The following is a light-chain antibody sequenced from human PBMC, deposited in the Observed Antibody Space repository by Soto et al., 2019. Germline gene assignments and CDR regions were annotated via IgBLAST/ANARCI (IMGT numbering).Light chain of an antibody. Sequence: EIGLTQSPATLSLSPGERATLSFRASQSVSSYLAWYQQKPGQAPRLLIYDASNRATGIPARFSGSGSGTDFTLTISSLEPEDFAVYYCQQYGSTPTFGQGTKVDI. J-gene: IGKJ1*01. V-gene: IGKV3-11*01. CDR1: QSVSSY. CDR2: DAS. CDR3: QQYGSTPT.